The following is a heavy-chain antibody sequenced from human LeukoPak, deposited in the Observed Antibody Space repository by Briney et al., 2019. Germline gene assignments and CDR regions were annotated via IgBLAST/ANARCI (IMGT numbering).Heavy chain of an antibody. CDR3: ARALWFGETFPAY. J-gene: IGHJ4*02. V-gene: IGHV3-48*01. Sequence: GSLRLSCAASGLTISSYSMNWVRQAPGKGLQWVSYISSSSSTIYYADSVKGRFTISRDNAKNSLYLQMNSLRAEDTAVYYCARALWFGETFPAYWGQGTLVTVSS. D-gene: IGHD3-10*01. CDR2: ISSSSSTI. CDR1: GLTISSYS.